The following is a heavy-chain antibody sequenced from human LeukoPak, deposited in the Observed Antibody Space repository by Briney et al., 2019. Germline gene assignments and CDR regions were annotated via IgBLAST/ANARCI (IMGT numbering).Heavy chain of an antibody. CDR2: IIPIFGIA. Sequence: ASVKVSCKASGGTFSSYAISWVRQAPGQGLEWMGGIIPIFGIANYAQKFQGRVTITADESTSTAYMELSSLRSEDTAVYYCAKDRSFGRSDGFDIWGQGTMVTVSS. V-gene: IGHV1-69*13. CDR1: GGTFSSYA. D-gene: IGHD2-15*01. J-gene: IGHJ3*02. CDR3: AKDRSFGRSDGFDI.